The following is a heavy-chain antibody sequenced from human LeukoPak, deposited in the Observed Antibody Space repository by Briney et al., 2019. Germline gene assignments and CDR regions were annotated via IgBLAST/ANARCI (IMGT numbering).Heavy chain of an antibody. CDR2: IWYDGGNK. D-gene: IGHD2-8*01. CDR3: ARDRWSLGGSFDY. V-gene: IGHV3-33*01. CDR1: GFTFSSYG. Sequence: GGSLRLSCAASGFTFSSYGMHWVRQAPGKGLEWVAVIWYDGGNKYYADSVKGRLTISRDNSKKTLYLQMNSLRAEDTAVYYCARDRWSLGGSFDYWGQGTLVTVSS. J-gene: IGHJ4*02.